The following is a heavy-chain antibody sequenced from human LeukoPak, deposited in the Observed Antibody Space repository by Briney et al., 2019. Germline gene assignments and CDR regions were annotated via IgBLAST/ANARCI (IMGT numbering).Heavy chain of an antibody. Sequence: SETLSLTCTVSGGSISSYYWSRIRQPPGKGLEWIGYIYYSGSTNYNPSLKSGVTISVDTSKNQFSLKLSSVTAADTAVYYCARDRVTYFDYWGQGTLVTVSS. CDR2: IYYSGST. V-gene: IGHV4-59*01. CDR1: GGSISSYY. CDR3: ARDRVTYFDY. D-gene: IGHD5-18*01. J-gene: IGHJ4*02.